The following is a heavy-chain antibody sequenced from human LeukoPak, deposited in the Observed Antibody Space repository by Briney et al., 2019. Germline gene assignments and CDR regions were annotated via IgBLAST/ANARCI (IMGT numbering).Heavy chain of an antibody. V-gene: IGHV5-51*01. CDR1: GYSFATYW. D-gene: IGHD5-18*01. Sequence: GESLKSSCKGSGYSFATYWIGWVRQMPGKGLEWMGIIYPGDSDTRYSPAFQGQVTISADKSISTAYLQWSSLKASDTAMYYCARPYSYDYGRVDYWGQGTLVTVSS. CDR2: IYPGDSDT. J-gene: IGHJ4*02. CDR3: ARPYSYDYGRVDY.